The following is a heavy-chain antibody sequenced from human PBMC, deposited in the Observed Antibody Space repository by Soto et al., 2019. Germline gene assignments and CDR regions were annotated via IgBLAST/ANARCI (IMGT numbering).Heavy chain of an antibody. CDR3: ARPSKELRFPDY. J-gene: IGHJ4*02. D-gene: IGHD1-7*01. V-gene: IGHV4-59*08. CDR1: GGSISSYY. Sequence: SETLSLTCTVSGGSISSYYWSWIRQPPGKGLEWIGYIYYSGSTNYNPSLKSRVTISVDTSKNQFSLKLSSVTAADTAVYYCARPSKELRFPDYWGQGTLVTVSS. CDR2: IYYSGST.